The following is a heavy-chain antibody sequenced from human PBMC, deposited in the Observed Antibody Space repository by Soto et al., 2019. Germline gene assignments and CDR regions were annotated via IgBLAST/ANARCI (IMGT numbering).Heavy chain of an antibody. CDR2: IHNSGSP. V-gene: IGHV4-30-4*01. CDR1: GASIYNGGYF. CDR3: TRRTLTDQVDS. J-gene: IGHJ4*02. Sequence: QVQLQESGPGLVRPSQTLSLTCSVSGASIYNGGYFWSWIRQSPGKGLEWIGHIHNSGSPYNNPSLNSRFTITVYTSMNQFSLSLTSVTAVDPLMYHCTRRTLTDQVDSWGQGILVTVSS.